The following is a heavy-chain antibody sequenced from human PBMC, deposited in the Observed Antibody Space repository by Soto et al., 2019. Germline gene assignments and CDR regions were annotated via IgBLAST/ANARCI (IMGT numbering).Heavy chain of an antibody. J-gene: IGHJ6*03. CDR3: ANTRGLGLMDA. V-gene: IGHV4-4*02. CDR2: VSHSGST. CDR1: GASISSRNR. D-gene: IGHD2-2*01. Sequence: QVHLLESGPGLVEPSGTLSLTCTVSGASISSRNRWSWVRQSPGKGLEWIGEVSHSGSTNSNPSLKGRVTISLDKSNNQFSLNLESMTAADAAVYFCANTRGLGLMDAWGKGTTVVVSS.